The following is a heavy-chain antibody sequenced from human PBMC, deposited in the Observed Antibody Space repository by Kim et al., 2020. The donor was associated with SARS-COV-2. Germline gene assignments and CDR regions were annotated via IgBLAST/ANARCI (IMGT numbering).Heavy chain of an antibody. Sequence: SETLSLTCAVYGGSFSGYYWSWIRQPPGKGLEWIGEINHSGSTNYNPSLKSRVTISVDTSKNQFSLKLSSVTAADTAVYYCARGDNSSSWTLYFDYWGQGTLVTVSS. CDR1: GGSFSGYY. CDR2: INHSGST. V-gene: IGHV4-34*01. CDR3: ARGDNSSSWTLYFDY. J-gene: IGHJ4*02. D-gene: IGHD6-13*01.